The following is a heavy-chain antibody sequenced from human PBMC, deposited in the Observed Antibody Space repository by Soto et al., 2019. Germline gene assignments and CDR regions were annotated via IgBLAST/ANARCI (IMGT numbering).Heavy chain of an antibody. CDR2: INHSGST. Sequence: SETLSLTCAVYGGSFSGYYWSWIRQPPGKGLEWIGEINHSGSTNYNPSLKSRVTISVDTSKNQFSLKLSSVTAADTAVYYCARRAMVSYYFDYWGQGTLVTVSS. CDR3: ARRAMVSYYFDY. CDR1: GGSFSGYY. D-gene: IGHD5-18*01. J-gene: IGHJ4*02. V-gene: IGHV4-34*01.